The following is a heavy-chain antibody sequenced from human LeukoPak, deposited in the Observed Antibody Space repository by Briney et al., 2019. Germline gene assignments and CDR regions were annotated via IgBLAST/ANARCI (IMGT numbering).Heavy chain of an antibody. J-gene: IGHJ4*02. D-gene: IGHD2-15*01. CDR2: MNPNSGNT. CDR3: ARGGPIVVVVAATLDY. CDR1: GYSENFYG. V-gene: IGHV1-8*01. Sequence: ASVKVSCKTSGYSENFYGITWVRQVAGQGLEWMGWMNPNSGNTGYAQKFQGRVTMTRNTSISTAYMELSSLRSEDTAVYYCARGGPIVVVVAATLDYWGQGTLVTVSS.